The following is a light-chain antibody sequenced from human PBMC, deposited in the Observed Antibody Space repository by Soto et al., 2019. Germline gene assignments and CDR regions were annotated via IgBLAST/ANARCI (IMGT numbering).Light chain of an antibody. J-gene: IGKJ1*01. CDR3: QQYNNWWT. V-gene: IGKV3-15*01. CDR2: GAS. Sequence: EIVLTQSPGTLSLSPGERATLSCRASQSVSSSYLAWYQQKPGQAPRLLIYGASSRATGIPARFSGSGSGTEFTLTINSLQSEDFAVYYCQQYNNWWTFGQGTKVEI. CDR1: QSVSSSY.